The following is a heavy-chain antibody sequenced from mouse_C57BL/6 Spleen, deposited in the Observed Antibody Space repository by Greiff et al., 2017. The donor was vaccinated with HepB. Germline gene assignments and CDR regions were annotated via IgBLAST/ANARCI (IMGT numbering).Heavy chain of an antibody. CDR2: IYPRSGNN. D-gene: IGHD2-3*01. J-gene: IGHJ3*01. CDR1: GYTFTSYG. Sequence: QVQLKESGAELARPGASVKLSCKASGYTFTSYGISWVKQRTGQGLEWIGEIYPRSGNNYYNEKFKGKATLTADKSSSTAYMELRSLTSEDSAVYFCARMDDGYYWFAYWGQGTLVTVSA. V-gene: IGHV1-81*01. CDR3: ARMDDGYYWFAY.